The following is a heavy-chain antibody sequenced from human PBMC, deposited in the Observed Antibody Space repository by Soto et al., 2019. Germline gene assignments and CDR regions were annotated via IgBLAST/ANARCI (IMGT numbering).Heavy chain of an antibody. CDR2: IIPIFGTA. CDR3: AVSAVAGTRSPP. J-gene: IGHJ5*02. Sequence: QVQLVQSGAEVKKPGSSVKVSCKASGGTFSSYAISWVRQAPGQGLEWMGGIIPIFGTANYAQKFQGRVRITAEKPTSTASVELGSLTSGDTAVYYCAVSAVAGTRSPPWGQGPLVPVSS. V-gene: IGHV1-69*06. CDR1: GGTFSSYA. D-gene: IGHD6-19*01.